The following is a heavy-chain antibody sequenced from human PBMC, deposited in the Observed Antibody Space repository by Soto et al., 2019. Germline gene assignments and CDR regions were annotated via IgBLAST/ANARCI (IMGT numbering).Heavy chain of an antibody. D-gene: IGHD3-10*01. CDR1: GFTFDDYA. J-gene: IGHJ3*02. CDR3: ASRITMVRGDSDAFDI. CDR2: ISWNSGSI. V-gene: IGHV3-9*01. Sequence: GGSLRLSCAASGFTFDDYAMHWVRQAPGKGLEWVSGISWNSGSIGYADSVKGRFTISRDNAKNSLYLQMNSLRAEDTALYYCASRITMVRGDSDAFDIWGQGTMVTVSS.